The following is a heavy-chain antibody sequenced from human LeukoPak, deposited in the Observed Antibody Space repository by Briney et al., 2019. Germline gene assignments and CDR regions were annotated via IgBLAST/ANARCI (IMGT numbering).Heavy chain of an antibody. J-gene: IGHJ6*03. CDR1: GFTFSSYA. CDR2: ISGSGGST. V-gene: IGHV3-23*01. Sequence: GGSLRLSRAASGFTFSSYAMSWVRQAPGKGLEWVSAISGSGGSTYYADSVKGRFTISRDNSKNTLYLQMNSLRAEDTAVYYCAKLEGSSWDYYYYYMDVWGKGTTVTVSS. CDR3: AKLEGSSWDYYYYYMDV. D-gene: IGHD6-13*01.